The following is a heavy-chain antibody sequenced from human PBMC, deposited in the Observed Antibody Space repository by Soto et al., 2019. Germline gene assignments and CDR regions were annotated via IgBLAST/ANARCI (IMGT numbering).Heavy chain of an antibody. D-gene: IGHD3-16*01. CDR1: GYSFTRYL. V-gene: IGHV1-46*01. Sequence: ASVKVSCKASGYSFTRYLIHWVRQAPGQGLEWMGIINPSGGFTAYAQKFQGRVNMTRDTSTRTVYMQLSGLRSDDTASYYCAKLTRYLGGFDYWGQGTLVTVSS. CDR3: AKLTRYLGGFDY. J-gene: IGHJ4*02. CDR2: INPSGGFT.